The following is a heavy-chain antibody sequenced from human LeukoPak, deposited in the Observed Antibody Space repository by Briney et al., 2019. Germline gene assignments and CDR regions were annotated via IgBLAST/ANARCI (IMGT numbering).Heavy chain of an antibody. J-gene: IGHJ6*02. CDR2: INHSGST. CDR3: ARLHYYYGVDV. Sequence: NPSETLSLTCAVYGGSFSGYYWSWIRQPPRKGLEWIGEINHSGSTNYNPSLKSRVTISVDTSKKQFSLKLSSVTPADTAVYYCARLHYYYGVDVWGQGTTVTVSS. CDR1: GGSFSGYY. V-gene: IGHV4-34*01.